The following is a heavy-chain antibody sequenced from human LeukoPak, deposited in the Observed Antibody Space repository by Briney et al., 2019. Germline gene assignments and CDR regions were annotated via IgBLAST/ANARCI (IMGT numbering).Heavy chain of an antibody. J-gene: IGHJ6*03. Sequence: SETLSLTCSVSGGSISSYHWSWIRQPPGKGLEWIGYVYYTGSTDYNPSLKSRVTISVDRAKNQFSLNLTSVTAADTAVYYCARTTEGGYTYDYFYYYYMDVWGKGTTVTISS. D-gene: IGHD5-18*01. CDR2: VYYTGST. CDR3: ARTTEGGYTYDYFYYYYMDV. V-gene: IGHV4-59*01. CDR1: GGSISSYH.